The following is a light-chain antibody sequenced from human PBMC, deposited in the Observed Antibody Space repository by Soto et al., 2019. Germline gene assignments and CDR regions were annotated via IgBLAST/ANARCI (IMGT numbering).Light chain of an antibody. Sequence: EKVMTQSPAALSVSPGEIATLSCRASQSVNSNLAWYQQKAGQAPRLLLYGASTRATGIPARFSGSASGTEFTLTIRSMQSEDSAVYSCQQYNDWPLTFGGGTKVEIK. CDR3: QQYNDWPLT. V-gene: IGKV3-15*01. J-gene: IGKJ4*01. CDR1: QSVNSN. CDR2: GAS.